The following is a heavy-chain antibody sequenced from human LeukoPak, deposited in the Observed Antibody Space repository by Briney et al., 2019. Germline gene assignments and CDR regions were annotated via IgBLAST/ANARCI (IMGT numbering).Heavy chain of an antibody. J-gene: IGHJ3*02. D-gene: IGHD3-9*01. CDR3: ARGELRYFDWLSPDDAFDI. V-gene: IGHV3-66*01. CDR2: IYSGGST. Sequence: GTLRLSCAGSGFTFSSYGMNWVRQAPGKGLEWVSVIYSGGSTYYADSVKGRFTISRDNSKNTLYLQMNSLRAEDTAVYYCARGELRYFDWLSPDDAFDIWGQGTMVTVSS. CDR1: GFTFSSYG.